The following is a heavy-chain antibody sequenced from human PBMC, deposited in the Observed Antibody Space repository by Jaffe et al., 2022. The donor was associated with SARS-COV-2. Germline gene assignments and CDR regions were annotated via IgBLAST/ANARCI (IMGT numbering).Heavy chain of an antibody. CDR3: ARDMEKFDL. V-gene: IGHV3-48*02. CDR2: ITSSSTTI. Sequence: EVQLVESGGGLAQPGGSLRLSCAASGFTFSHYSMNWVRQAPGKGLEWVSYITSSSTTIFYADSVKGRFTVSRDNAKNSLFLQMNSLRDEDTAVYYCARDMEKFDLWGRGTLVTVSS. CDR1: GFTFSHYS. D-gene: IGHD3-10*01. J-gene: IGHJ2*01.